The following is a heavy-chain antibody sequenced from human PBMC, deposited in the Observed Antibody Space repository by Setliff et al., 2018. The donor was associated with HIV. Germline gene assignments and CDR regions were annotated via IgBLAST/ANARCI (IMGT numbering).Heavy chain of an antibody. Sequence: PSETLSLTCTVSGASITSHYWSWIRQSPGRELERIGYIYSTGSTNYNPSLQSRVSISMDASKNKFSLKVTSVTSADTAVYYCAKGAGFYGDYTFDYWGQGTLVTVSS. CDR2: IYSTGST. D-gene: IGHD4-17*01. CDR3: AKGAGFYGDYTFDY. CDR1: GASITSHY. V-gene: IGHV4-59*11. J-gene: IGHJ4*02.